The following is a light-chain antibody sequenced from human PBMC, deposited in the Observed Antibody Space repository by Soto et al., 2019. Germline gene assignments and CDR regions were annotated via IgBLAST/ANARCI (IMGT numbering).Light chain of an antibody. V-gene: IGKV1-39*01. Sequence: DIQMTQSPSSLSASIGDRANITCRASQRIDNYVNWYQQKPGKAPKVLIYAASSLQSGVPSRFSGTGSGTDFTLTISSRQPEDFATYYGQQSYSTPRSFGPGTKVDLK. CDR2: AAS. CDR3: QQSYSTPRS. CDR1: QRIDNY. J-gene: IGKJ3*01.